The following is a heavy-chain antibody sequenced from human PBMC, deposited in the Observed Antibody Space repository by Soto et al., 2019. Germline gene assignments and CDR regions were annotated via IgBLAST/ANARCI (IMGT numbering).Heavy chain of an antibody. CDR3: AKDAPRGSSEY. CDR1: GFTFSSYG. Sequence: QVQLVESGGGVVQPGRSLRLSCAASGFTFSSYGMHWVRQAPGKGLEWVAVISYDGSNKYYADSVKGRFTISRDNSKNTLYLQMNSLRGEDTAVYYCAKDAPRGSSEYWGQGSLVTVSS. D-gene: IGHD2-2*01. J-gene: IGHJ4*02. V-gene: IGHV3-30*18. CDR2: ISYDGSNK.